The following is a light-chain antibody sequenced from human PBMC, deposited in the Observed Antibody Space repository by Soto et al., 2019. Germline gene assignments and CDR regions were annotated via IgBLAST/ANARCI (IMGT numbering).Light chain of an antibody. CDR3: QEASRIPIT. CDR2: DAY. Sequence: DIQMTQSPSSLYASVGDRVTITCQASQDISNYLNWYQQKPGKAPKLLIYDAYNLETGVTSRFSGSGSGTDFTLTISSLQPEDFATYYCQEASRIPITVGPGTRLDIK. J-gene: IGKJ5*01. V-gene: IGKV1-33*01. CDR1: QDISNY.